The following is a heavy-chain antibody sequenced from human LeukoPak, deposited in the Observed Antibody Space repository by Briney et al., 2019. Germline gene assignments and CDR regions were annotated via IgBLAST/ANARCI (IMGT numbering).Heavy chain of an antibody. V-gene: IGHV3-23*01. Sequence: GGSLRLSCAASGFTFSSYAMSWVRQAPGKGLEWVSAISGSGGSRYYADSVKGRFTISRDNSQNTLYLQMNSLRAEDTAVYYCAKGGPQYYYDSSGYYFLDFWGQGTLVTVSS. D-gene: IGHD3-22*01. J-gene: IGHJ4*02. CDR3: AKGGPQYYYDSSGYYFLDF. CDR2: ISGSGGSR. CDR1: GFTFSSYA.